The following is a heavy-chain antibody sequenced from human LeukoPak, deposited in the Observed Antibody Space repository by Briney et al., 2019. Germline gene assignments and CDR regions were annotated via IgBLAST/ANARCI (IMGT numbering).Heavy chain of an antibody. CDR3: TRTYRSSWYDGFDI. D-gene: IGHD6-13*01. J-gene: IGHJ3*02. V-gene: IGHV3-49*04. CDR2: IRSKAYGGTT. CDR1: GFTFGDYA. Sequence: GRSLRLSCTASGFTFGDYAMSWVRQAPGKGLEWVGFIRSKAYGGTTEYAASVKGSFTISRDDSKSIAYLQMNSLKTEDTGVYYCTRTYRSSWYDGFDIWGQGTMVTVSS.